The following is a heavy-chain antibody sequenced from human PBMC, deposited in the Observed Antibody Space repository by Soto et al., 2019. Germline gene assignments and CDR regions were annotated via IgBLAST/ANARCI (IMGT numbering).Heavy chain of an antibody. D-gene: IGHD4-17*01. V-gene: IGHV3-7*04. J-gene: IGHJ4*02. CDR3: ARYHFGDYAFDS. CDR2: IKQDGSEK. CDR1: GFTFSSYA. Sequence: GGSLILSCAASGFTFSSYAMSWVRQAPGKGLEWVANIKQDGSEKRYVDSVEGRFTISRDNAKNSLYLQMNSLLVEDTATYYCARYHFGDYAFDSWGQGTLVTVSS.